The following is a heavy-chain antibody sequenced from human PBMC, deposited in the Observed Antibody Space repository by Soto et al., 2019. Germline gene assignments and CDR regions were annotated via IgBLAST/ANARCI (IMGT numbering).Heavy chain of an antibody. D-gene: IGHD3-10*01. J-gene: IGHJ4*02. Sequence: PSETLSLTCAVYGGSFSGYYWSWIRQPPGKGLEWIGEINHSGSTNYNPSLKSRVTISVDTSKNQFSLKLSSVTAADTAVYYCARGTRPVRYGSGTRGFDYWGQGTLVTVSS. CDR1: GGSFSGYY. CDR2: INHSGST. CDR3: ARGTRPVRYGSGTRGFDY. V-gene: IGHV4-34*01.